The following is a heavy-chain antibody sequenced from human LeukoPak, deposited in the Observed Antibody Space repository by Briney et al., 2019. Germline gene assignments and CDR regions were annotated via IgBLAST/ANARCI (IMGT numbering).Heavy chain of an antibody. J-gene: IGHJ4*02. CDR3: ARDVLR. CDR1: GGSLTSGGYY. Sequence: SQTLSLTCTVSGGSLTSGGYYWSWIRPRPGKGLEWIGYIYKTGSTYYNPSLKSRVTMSVDTSRNQFSLKLNSVTAADTAVYYCARDVLRWGQGTLVTVSS. V-gene: IGHV4-31*03. CDR2: IYKTGST.